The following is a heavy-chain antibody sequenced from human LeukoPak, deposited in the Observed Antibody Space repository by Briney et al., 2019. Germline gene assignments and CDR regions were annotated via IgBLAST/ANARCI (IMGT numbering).Heavy chain of an antibody. J-gene: IGHJ4*02. Sequence: GGSLRLSCVASGFTFSNYWMHWVRQAPGKGLVWVSYINSDGSSTSYADSVKGRFTISRDNAKNTLYLQMNSLRAEDTAVYYCARDLNWETYWGQGTLVTVSS. V-gene: IGHV3-74*01. D-gene: IGHD1-1*01. CDR3: ARDLNWETY. CDR1: GFTFSNYW. CDR2: INSDGSST.